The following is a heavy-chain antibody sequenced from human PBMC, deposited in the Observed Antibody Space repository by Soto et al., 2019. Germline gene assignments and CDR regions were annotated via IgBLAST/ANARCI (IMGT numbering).Heavy chain of an antibody. Sequence: GGSLRLSCAASGFTFSSYSMNWVRQAPGKGLEWVSSISSSSSYIYYADSVKGRFTISRDNAKNSLYLQMNSLRAGDTAVYYCAASDYYDSSGFDPWGQGTLVTVSS. CDR2: ISSSSSYI. CDR1: GFTFSSYS. J-gene: IGHJ5*02. CDR3: AASDYYDSSGFDP. V-gene: IGHV3-21*01. D-gene: IGHD3-22*01.